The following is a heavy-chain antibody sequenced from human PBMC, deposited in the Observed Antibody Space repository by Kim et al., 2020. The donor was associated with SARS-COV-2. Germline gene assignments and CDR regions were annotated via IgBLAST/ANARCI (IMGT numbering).Heavy chain of an antibody. Sequence: SETLSLTCTVSGGSISSYYWSWIRQPPGKGLEWIGYIYYSGSTNYNPSLKSRVTISVDTSKNQFSLKLSSVTAADTAVYYCARLGGVWELGAFDIWGQGTLVTFSS. CDR1: GGSISSYY. D-gene: IGHD1-26*01. CDR3: ARLGGVWELGAFDI. CDR2: IYYSGST. J-gene: IGHJ3*02. V-gene: IGHV4-59*01.